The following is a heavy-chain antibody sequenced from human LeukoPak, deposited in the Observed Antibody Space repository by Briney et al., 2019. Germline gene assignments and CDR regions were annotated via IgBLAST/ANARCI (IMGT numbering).Heavy chain of an antibody. CDR2: VIGSGSST. J-gene: IGHJ4*02. CDR1: GFTFSNYD. V-gene: IGHV3-23*01. D-gene: IGHD3-3*01. CDR3: AKENYDFWSGYYG. Sequence: GGSLRLSCAASGFTFSNYDMSWVRRAPGKGLEWVSTVIGSGSSTYYADSVKGRFTISRDNSKNTLYLQMNSLRAEDTAVYYCAKENYDFWSGYYGWGQGTLVTVSS.